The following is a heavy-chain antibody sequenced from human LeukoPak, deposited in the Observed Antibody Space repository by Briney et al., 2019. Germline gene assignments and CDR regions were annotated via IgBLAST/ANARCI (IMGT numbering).Heavy chain of an antibody. J-gene: IGHJ6*03. CDR3: AREGRYRYGYNEYHSYMDI. CDR1: GGSIKSNY. V-gene: IGHV4-59*01. Sequence: SETLSLTCTVSGGSIKSNYWSWIRQPPGKGLEWIGYGYYSGSTNYNPSLKSRVTISLDTSKNQFSLKLSSVTAAETAVYYCAREGRYRYGYNEYHSYMDIWGKGTTVTVSS. CDR2: GYYSGST. D-gene: IGHD5-24*01.